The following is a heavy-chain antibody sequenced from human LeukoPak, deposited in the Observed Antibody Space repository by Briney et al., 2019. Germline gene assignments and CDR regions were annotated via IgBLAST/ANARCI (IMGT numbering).Heavy chain of an antibody. Sequence: SVKVSCKASGGTFSSYAISWVRQAPGQGLEWMGGIIPIFGTANYAQKFQGRVTITADESTSTAYMELSSLRSEDTAVYYCARGPSPDRYCSSTSCLSAYYYYMDVWGKGTTVTISS. CDR2: IIPIFGTA. V-gene: IGHV1-69*13. J-gene: IGHJ6*03. D-gene: IGHD2-2*01. CDR3: ARGPSPDRYCSSTSCLSAYYYYMDV. CDR1: GGTFSSYA.